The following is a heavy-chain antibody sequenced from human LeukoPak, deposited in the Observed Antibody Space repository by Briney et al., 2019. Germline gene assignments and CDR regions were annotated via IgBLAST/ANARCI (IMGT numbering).Heavy chain of an antibody. V-gene: IGHV1-18*01. J-gene: IGHJ4*02. Sequence: ASVKVSCKASGYTFTSYGISWVRQALGQGLEWMGWISAYNGNTNYAQKLQGRVTMTTDTSTSTAYMELRSLRSDDTAVYYCAREGAPRVLRFLEWSLEKNYFDYWGQGTLVTVSS. CDR1: GYTFTSYG. CDR3: AREGAPRVLRFLEWSLEKNYFDY. CDR2: ISAYNGNT. D-gene: IGHD3-3*01.